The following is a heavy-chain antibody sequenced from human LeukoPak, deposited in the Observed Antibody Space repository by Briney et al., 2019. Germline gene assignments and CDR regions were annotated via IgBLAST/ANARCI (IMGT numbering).Heavy chain of an antibody. D-gene: IGHD3-22*01. CDR2: IYPGDSDT. CDR1: GYSFTSYW. J-gene: IGHJ4*02. CDR3: ARSVYYDSSGYPYYFDY. Sequence: GESLKISCKGSGYSFTSYWIGWVRQMPGKGLEWMGIIYPGDSDTRYSPSFQGQVTISADKSISTAYPQWSSLKASDTAMYYCARSVYYDSSGYPYYFDYWGQGTLVTVSS. V-gene: IGHV5-51*01.